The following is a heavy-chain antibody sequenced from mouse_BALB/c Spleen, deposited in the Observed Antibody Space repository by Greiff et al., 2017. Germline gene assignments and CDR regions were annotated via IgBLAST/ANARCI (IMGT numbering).Heavy chain of an antibody. CDR2: SRNKANDYTT. V-gene: IGHV7-1*02. J-gene: IGHJ4*01. Sequence: DVKLVESGGGLVQPGGSLRLSCATSGFTFSDFYMEWVRQPPGKRLEWIAASRNKANDYTTEYSASVKGRFIVSRDTSQSILYLQMNALRAEDTAIYYCARAYGNSYAMDYWGQGTSVTVSS. CDR3: ARAYGNSYAMDY. D-gene: IGHD2-1*01. CDR1: GFTFSDFY.